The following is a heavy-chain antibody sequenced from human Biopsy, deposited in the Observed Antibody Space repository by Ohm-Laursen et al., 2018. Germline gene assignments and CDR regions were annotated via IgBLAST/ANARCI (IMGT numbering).Heavy chain of an antibody. CDR2: INHSGHT. V-gene: IGHV4-59*01. CDR1: SASINLYY. D-gene: IGHD2-2*01. CDR3: ARDRIAYCPATSCDNFGLDV. J-gene: IGHJ6*02. Sequence: SETLSLTCAVSSASINLYYWGWIRQSPGKGLEWIGYINHSGHTNSNPSLNRRLTMSVDTSKNPFPLKLASVTAADTAVYYWARDRIAYCPATSCDNFGLDVWGQGTTVTVSS.